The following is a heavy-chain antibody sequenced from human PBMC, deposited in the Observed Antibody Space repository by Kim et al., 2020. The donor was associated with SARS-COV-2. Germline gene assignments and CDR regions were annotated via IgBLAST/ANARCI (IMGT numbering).Heavy chain of an antibody. D-gene: IGHD3-16*02. CDR1: GGTLSSYP. CDR3: TGNEYVRGTYSYNFHFDF. Sequence: SVKVSCKASGGTLSSYPISWVRQAPGQGLEWMGGVIPLFRTPHYAQKFQGRVTITAVDSTNTAYMELTSLTSEDTAVDYCTGNEYVRGTYSYNFHFDFWGQGTLVSVSS. CDR2: VIPLFRTP. V-gene: IGHV1-69*13. J-gene: IGHJ4*02.